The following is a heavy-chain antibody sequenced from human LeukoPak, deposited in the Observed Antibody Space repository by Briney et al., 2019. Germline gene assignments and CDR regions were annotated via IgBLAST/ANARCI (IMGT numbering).Heavy chain of an antibody. Sequence: PGGSLRLSCAASGFTFSDYYMNWIRQAPGKGLEWVSYISNSGSSIYYADSVKGRFTISRDNSKNTLYLQMNSLRAEDTAVYYCARRAGGYSHPYDYWGQGTLVTVSS. J-gene: IGHJ4*02. CDR2: ISNSGSSI. D-gene: IGHD4-23*01. CDR1: GFTFSDYY. CDR3: ARRAGGYSHPYDY. V-gene: IGHV3-11*01.